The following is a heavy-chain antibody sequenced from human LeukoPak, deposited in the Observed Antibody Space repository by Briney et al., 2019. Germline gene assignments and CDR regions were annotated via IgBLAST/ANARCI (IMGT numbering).Heavy chain of an antibody. Sequence: PWASVKVSCKASGGTFSSYAISWVRQAPGQGLEWMGGIIPIFGTANYAQKFQGRVTITTDESTSTAYMELSSLRSEDTAVYYCASLGSSSSTGYFDYWGQGTLVTVSS. J-gene: IGHJ4*02. D-gene: IGHD6-6*01. CDR1: GGTFSSYA. V-gene: IGHV1-69*05. CDR3: ASLGSSSSTGYFDY. CDR2: IIPIFGTA.